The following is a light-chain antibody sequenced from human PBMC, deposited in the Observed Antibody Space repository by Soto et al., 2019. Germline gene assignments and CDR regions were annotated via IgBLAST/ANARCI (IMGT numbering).Light chain of an antibody. J-gene: IGLJ1*01. CDR2: EVN. CDR3: SSYSISTAYL. CDR1: SSDVGGYDY. Sequence: QSVLTQPASVSGSPGQSITTSCTGTSSDVGGYDYVSWYQLHPGKAPKLMVFEVNNRPSGVSYRFSGSKSGNTASLTISGLQAEDEADYFCSSYSISTAYLFGTGTKLTVL. V-gene: IGLV2-14*01.